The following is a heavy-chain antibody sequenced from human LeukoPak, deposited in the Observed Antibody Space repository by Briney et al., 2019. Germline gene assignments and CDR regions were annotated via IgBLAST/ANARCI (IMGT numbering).Heavy chain of an antibody. Sequence: SETLSLTCTVSGASISSNSYYWGWIRQPPGKGLEWIGSIYYSGSTYYNPSLKSRVTVSVDTSKNQFSLKLSSVTAADTAVYNCASGDRYYDILTGYYDDAFDIWGQGTMVTVSS. J-gene: IGHJ3*02. CDR1: GASISSNSYY. D-gene: IGHD3-9*01. CDR2: IYYSGST. CDR3: ASGDRYYDILTGYYDDAFDI. V-gene: IGHV4-39*01.